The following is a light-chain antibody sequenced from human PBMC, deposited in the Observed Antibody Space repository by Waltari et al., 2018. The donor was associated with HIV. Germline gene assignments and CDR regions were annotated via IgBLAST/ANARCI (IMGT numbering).Light chain of an antibody. CDR1: PSVSSN. CDR3: QQYNDWPRT. Sequence: EIVMTQSPATLSVSPGERATLSCRASPSVSSNLAWYQQKPGQAPRLLIFCASTRATGIPARFSGGGSGTDFTLSISSLQSEDFALYYCQQYNDWPRTFGQGTKVEIK. J-gene: IGKJ1*01. CDR2: CAS. V-gene: IGKV3-15*01.